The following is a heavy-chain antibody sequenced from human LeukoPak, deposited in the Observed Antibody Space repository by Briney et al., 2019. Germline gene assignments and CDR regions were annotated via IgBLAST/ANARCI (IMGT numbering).Heavy chain of an antibody. Sequence: GASVKVSCKASGYTFTSYGISWVRQAPGQGLEWMGWTSAYNGNTNSAQKLQGRVTMTTDTSTSTAYMELRSLRSDDTAVYYCARGGFDSWKFPYYFDYWGQGTLVTVSS. J-gene: IGHJ4*02. V-gene: IGHV1-18*01. CDR3: ARGGFDSWKFPYYFDY. CDR1: GYTFTSYG. CDR2: TSAYNGNT. D-gene: IGHD1-20*01.